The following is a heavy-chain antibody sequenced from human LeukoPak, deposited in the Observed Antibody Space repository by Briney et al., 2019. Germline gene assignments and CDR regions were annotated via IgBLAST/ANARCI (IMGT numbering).Heavy chain of an antibody. Sequence: SETLSLTCTVSGGSISSYYWSWIRQPPGKGLEWVGYIYYSGSTNYNPSLKSRVTISVDTSKNQFSLKLSSVTAADTAVYHCARDSRRELLHAFDIWGQGTMVTVSS. CDR1: GGSISSYY. CDR3: ARDSRRELLHAFDI. CDR2: IYYSGST. D-gene: IGHD1-26*01. J-gene: IGHJ3*02. V-gene: IGHV4-59*01.